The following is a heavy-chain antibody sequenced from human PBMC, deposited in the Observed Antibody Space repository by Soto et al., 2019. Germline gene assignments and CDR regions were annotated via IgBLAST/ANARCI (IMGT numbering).Heavy chain of an antibody. CDR1: GYTFNTYW. D-gene: IGHD2-15*01. Sequence: EVQLVQSGAEVKKPGESLMISCKASGYTFNTYWIDWVRQMPGRGLEWMGSIYPRDSDSRYSPSFQGQVAISADKSTNTAYLQWPSVKAWDTAIYYCARRLKDCSGSPCYSRFGMDVWGQGTTVTV. CDR3: ARRLKDCSGSPCYSRFGMDV. CDR2: IYPRDSDS. V-gene: IGHV5-51*01. J-gene: IGHJ6*02.